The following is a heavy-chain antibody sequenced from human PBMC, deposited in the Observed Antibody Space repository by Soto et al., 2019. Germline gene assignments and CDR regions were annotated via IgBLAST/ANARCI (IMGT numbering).Heavy chain of an antibody. D-gene: IGHD3-3*01. CDR2: INSDGSST. V-gene: IGHV3-74*01. CDR3: ARGLRFLEWLCPPADY. Sequence: GGSLRLSCAASGFTFSSYWMHWVRQAPGKGLVWVSRINSDGSSTSYADSVKGRFTISRDNAKNTLYLQMNSLRAEDTAVYYCARGLRFLEWLCPPADYWGQGTLVTVSS. J-gene: IGHJ4*02. CDR1: GFTFSSYW.